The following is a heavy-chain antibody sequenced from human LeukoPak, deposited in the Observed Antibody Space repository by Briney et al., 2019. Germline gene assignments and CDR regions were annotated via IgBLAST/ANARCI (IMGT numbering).Heavy chain of an antibody. V-gene: IGHV3-53*04. D-gene: IGHD3-10*01. Sequence: PGGSLRFSCAASGFIVRSNDMSWVRQAPGKGLEWVSVIYSGGSTYYADSVKGRFTISRHNSEYTLYLQMDSLRPEDTAVYFCASGDMIRGVINYWGQGTLVTVSS. CDR3: ASGDMIRGVINY. CDR2: IYSGGST. CDR1: GFIVRSND. J-gene: IGHJ4*02.